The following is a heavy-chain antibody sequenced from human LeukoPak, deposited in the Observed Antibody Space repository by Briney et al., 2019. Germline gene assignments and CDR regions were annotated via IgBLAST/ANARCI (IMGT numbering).Heavy chain of an antibody. CDR2: ISLVGRNQ. D-gene: IGHD3-10*01. CDR3: AKDLGGGSGSYYLDF. CDR1: GFALSTSG. Sequence: GGSLRLSCAASGFALSTSGMHWVRQAPAKGLEGVALISLVGRNQSSADSVKGRVTNSRDNSKNTLYLQMNSLTVEDTAVYYCAKDLGGGSGSYYLDFWGQGTLVTVSS. V-gene: IGHV3-30*18. J-gene: IGHJ4*02.